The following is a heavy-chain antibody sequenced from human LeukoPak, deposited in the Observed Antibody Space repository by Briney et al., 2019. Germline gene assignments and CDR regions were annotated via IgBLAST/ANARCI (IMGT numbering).Heavy chain of an antibody. V-gene: IGHV3-23*01. J-gene: IGHJ3*02. CDR1: GFTFSSYV. Sequence: PGGSLRLSCAASGFTFSSYVMSWVRQAPGKGLEWVSAISCSGGSTYYADSVKGRFTISRDNYKNKLYLQMNSLRAEDTAVYYCANSAGFLEDAFDIWGQGTMVTVSS. D-gene: IGHD3-3*01. CDR2: ISCSGGST. CDR3: ANSAGFLEDAFDI.